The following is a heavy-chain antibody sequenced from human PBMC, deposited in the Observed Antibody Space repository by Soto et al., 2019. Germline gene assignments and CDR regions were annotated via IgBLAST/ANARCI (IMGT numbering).Heavy chain of an antibody. J-gene: IGHJ6*02. Sequence: GESLKISCKGSGYSFSHSWIAWVRQMPGKGLEWMGIIYPGDSETRYSPSFQGQVTISADKSISTAYLQWSSLKASDTAMYYCARFPVSVNSYYGMHFSGQAPTVTVSS. V-gene: IGHV5-51*01. D-gene: IGHD6-19*01. CDR1: GYSFSHSW. CDR2: IYPGDSET. CDR3: ARFPVSVNSYYGMHF.